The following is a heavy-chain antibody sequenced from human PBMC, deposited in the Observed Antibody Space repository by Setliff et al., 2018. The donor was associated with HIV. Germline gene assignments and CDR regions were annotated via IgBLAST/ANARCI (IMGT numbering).Heavy chain of an antibody. Sequence: ASVKVSCKASGYTFTSYYFHWVRQAPGQGLEWMGVINPNGGTTNYARKFQGRVTMTRDTSTNTVYMELSSLRSEDTAVYYCARVSRWTALMAGWFDPWGQGTLVTVSS. CDR2: INPNGGTT. CDR3: ARVSRWTALMAGWFDP. D-gene: IGHD2-21*02. V-gene: IGHV1-46*01. J-gene: IGHJ5*02. CDR1: GYTFTSYY.